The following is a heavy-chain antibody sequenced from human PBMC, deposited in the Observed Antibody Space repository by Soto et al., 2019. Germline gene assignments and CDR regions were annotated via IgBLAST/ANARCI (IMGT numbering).Heavy chain of an antibody. CDR2: TYYRSKWYN. V-gene: IGHV6-1*01. Sequence: SQSLSLTCFISVDSVSSNDATCDFIIQSPSRGLEWLGRTYYRSKWYNDYAVSVKSRITINPDTSKNQISLQLNSVTPEDTAVYYCVRLIGNSWLDYWGQGTLVTVPQ. D-gene: IGHD6-13*01. CDR1: VDSVSSNDAT. CDR3: VRLIGNSWLDY. J-gene: IGHJ4*02.